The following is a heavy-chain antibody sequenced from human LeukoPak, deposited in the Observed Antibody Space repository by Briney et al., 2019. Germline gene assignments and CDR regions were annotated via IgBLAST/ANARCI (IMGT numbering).Heavy chain of an antibody. CDR3: ARVGAWASSDWGYFDY. CDR2: INTNTGNP. D-gene: IGHD6-19*01. Sequence: ASVKVSCKASGYTFTSYAMNWVRQAPGQGLEWMGWINTNTGNPTYAQGFTGRFVFSLDTSVSTAYLQISSLKAEDTAVYYCARVGAWASSDWGYFDYWGQGTLVTVSS. J-gene: IGHJ4*02. V-gene: IGHV7-4-1*02. CDR1: GYTFTSYA.